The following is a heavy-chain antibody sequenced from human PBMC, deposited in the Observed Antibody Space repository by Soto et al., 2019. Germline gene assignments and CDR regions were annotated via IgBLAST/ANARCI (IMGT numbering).Heavy chain of an antibody. Sequence: QVQLVQSGAEVRKPGSSVKVSCKASGGTFSRHAISWVRQAPGQGLEWMGGIIPICGTANHAQKFQGRVTIIADESTSTVYMELSSLRSEDTAMYYCARGWGYDSNDYYYAYWCQGTLVIVSS. J-gene: IGHJ4*02. V-gene: IGHV1-69*01. CDR1: GGTFSRHA. CDR2: IIPICGTA. D-gene: IGHD3-22*01. CDR3: ARGWGYDSNDYYYAY.